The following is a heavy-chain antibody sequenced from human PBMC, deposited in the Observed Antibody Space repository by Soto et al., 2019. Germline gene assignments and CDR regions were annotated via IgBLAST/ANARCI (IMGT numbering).Heavy chain of an antibody. J-gene: IGHJ4*01. CDR2: AKSEINVGAV. CDR3: AADLPDWGAYAFAY. Sequence: EVQLVESGGDLVQPGGSLRLSCAASGFTFTRAWLNWVRQAPGKGLEWVGRAKSEINVGAVDYAAPGEGRFTISRDASQNTVYLQMNSLRAEDTAVYYCAADLPDWGAYAFAYWGHGTQVTVS. V-gene: IGHV3-15*07. CDR1: GFTFTRAW. D-gene: IGHD3-16*01.